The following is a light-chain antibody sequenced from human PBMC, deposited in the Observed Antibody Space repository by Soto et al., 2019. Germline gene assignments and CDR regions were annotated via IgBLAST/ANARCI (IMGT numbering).Light chain of an antibody. V-gene: IGLV2-8*01. CDR2: EVS. CDR3: SSYAGSNNPVI. CDR1: SSDVGGYNY. Sequence: QSVLTQPPSASGSPGQSVTISCTGTSSDVGGYNYVSWHQQHPGKAPKFLIFEVSRRPSGVPDRFSGSKSGNTASLTVSGLQADDEADYYCSSYAGSNNPVIFGGGTQLTVL. J-gene: IGLJ2*01.